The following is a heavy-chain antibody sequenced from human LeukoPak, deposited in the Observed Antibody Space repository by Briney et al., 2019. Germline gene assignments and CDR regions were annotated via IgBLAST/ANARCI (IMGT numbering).Heavy chain of an antibody. D-gene: IGHD3-22*01. CDR2: IYSGGST. CDR1: GFTVSSNY. J-gene: IGHJ3*02. V-gene: IGHV3-53*01. Sequence: PGGSLRLSCAASGFTVSSNYMSWVRQAPGKGLEWVSVIYSGGSTYYADSVKGRFTISRDSSKNTLYLQMNSLRAEDTAVYYCAREYYYDSSGYYYRDSGAFDIWGQGTMVTVSS. CDR3: AREYYYDSSGYYYRDSGAFDI.